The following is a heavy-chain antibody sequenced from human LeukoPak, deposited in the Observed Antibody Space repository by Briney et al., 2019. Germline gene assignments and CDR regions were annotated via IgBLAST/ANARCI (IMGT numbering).Heavy chain of an antibody. J-gene: IGHJ6*02. V-gene: IGHV3-23*01. CDR3: ARDLTLSTYGMDV. CDR2: ISGSGGST. CDR1: GFTFSSYA. Sequence: GGSLRLSCAASGFTFSSYAMSWVRQAPGKGLEWVSAISGSGGSTYYADSVKGRFTISRDNSKNTLYLQMNSLRAEDTAVYYCARDLTLSTYGMDVWGQGTTVTVSS. D-gene: IGHD2/OR15-2a*01.